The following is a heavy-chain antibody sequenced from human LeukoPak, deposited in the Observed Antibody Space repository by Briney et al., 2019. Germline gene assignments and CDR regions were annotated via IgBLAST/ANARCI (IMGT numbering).Heavy chain of an antibody. D-gene: IGHD5-12*01. J-gene: IGHJ3*02. CDR3: AREGDIVATTAFDI. V-gene: IGHV1-2*02. CDR2: INPNSGGT. Sequence: GASVKVSCKASGYTFTGYYMHWVRQAPGQGLEWMGWINPNSGGTNYAQKFQGRVTMTRDTSISTAYMELSRLRSDDTAVYYCAREGDIVATTAFDIWGQGTMVTVSS. CDR1: GYTFTGYY.